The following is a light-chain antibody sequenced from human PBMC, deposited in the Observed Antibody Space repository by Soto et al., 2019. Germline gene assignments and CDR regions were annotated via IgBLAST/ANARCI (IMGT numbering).Light chain of an antibody. CDR1: QSIATY. CDR3: QHYNSYPIT. CDR2: DAS. V-gene: IGKV1-5*01. Sequence: DIQMTQSPCTLSASVGDRGTSTCLASQSIATYLTWYQQKPGKAPKLLIYDASSLKSGVPSRFSGSGSGTEFTLTISSLQPDDFATYYCQHYNSYPITFGQGTKVDIK. J-gene: IGKJ1*01.